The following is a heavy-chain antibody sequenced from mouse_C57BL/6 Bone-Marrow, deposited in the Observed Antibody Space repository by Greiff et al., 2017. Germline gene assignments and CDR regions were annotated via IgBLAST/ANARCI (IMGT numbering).Heavy chain of an antibody. V-gene: IGHV10-1*01. D-gene: IGHD1-3*01. CDR2: IRSKSNNYAT. CDR3: VKSKGFFFAY. Sequence: DVMLVESGGGLVQPKGSLKLSCAASGFSFNTYAMNWVRQAPGKGLEWVARIRSKSNNYATYYADSVKDRFTISRDDSESMLYLQMNNLKTEDTAMYYCVKSKGFFFAYWGQGTLVTVSA. CDR1: GFSFNTYA. J-gene: IGHJ3*01.